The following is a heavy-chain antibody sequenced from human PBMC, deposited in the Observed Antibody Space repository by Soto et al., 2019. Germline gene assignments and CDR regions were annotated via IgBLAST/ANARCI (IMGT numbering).Heavy chain of an antibody. D-gene: IGHD1-1*01. Sequence: GGSLRLSCAASGFTFSDYYMSWIRQAPGKGLEWVSYISSSGSTIYYADSVKGRFTISRDNAKNSLYLQMNSLTAGDTAVYYCAKATATSGGAFEIYGQGAMVTVSS. J-gene: IGHJ3*02. CDR1: GFTFSDYY. CDR3: AKATATSGGAFEI. CDR2: ISSSGSTI. V-gene: IGHV3-11*01.